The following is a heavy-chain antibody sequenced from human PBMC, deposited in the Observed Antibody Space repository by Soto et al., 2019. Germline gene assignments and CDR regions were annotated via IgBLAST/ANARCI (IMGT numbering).Heavy chain of an antibody. Sequence: GGSLRLSCAASGFTFSSYSMNWVRQAPGKGLEWVSSISSSSSYIYYADSVKGRFTISRDNAKNSLYLQMNSLRAEDTAVYYCARDRENDYSDSYNWFDPWGQGTLVTVSS. J-gene: IGHJ5*02. CDR3: ARDRENDYSDSYNWFDP. CDR2: ISSSSSYI. CDR1: GFTFSSYS. D-gene: IGHD3-22*01. V-gene: IGHV3-21*01.